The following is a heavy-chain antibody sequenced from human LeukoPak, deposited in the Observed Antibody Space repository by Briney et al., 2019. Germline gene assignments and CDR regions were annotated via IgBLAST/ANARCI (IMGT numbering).Heavy chain of an antibody. D-gene: IGHD3-9*01. CDR2: IYYTGST. J-gene: IGHJ5*02. CDR1: GASVNSVDYY. V-gene: IGHV4-30-4*01. Sequence: SETLSLTCNVSGASVNSVDYYWSWIRQPPGKGLEWIGYIYYTGSTYYSPSLKSRISISVDTSKDQFSLKLSSVTAADTAVYYCAREKGPYYEIFTWGQGTLVTVSS. CDR3: AREKGPYYEIFT.